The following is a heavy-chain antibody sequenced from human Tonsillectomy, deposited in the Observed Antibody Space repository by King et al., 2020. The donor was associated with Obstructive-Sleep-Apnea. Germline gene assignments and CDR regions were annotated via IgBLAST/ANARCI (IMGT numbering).Heavy chain of an antibody. CDR1: GFTFSSYG. V-gene: IGHV3-30*18. D-gene: IGHD3-22*01. Sequence: VQLVESGGGVVQPGRSLRLSCAASGFTFSSYGMHWVRQAPGKGLEWVAVISADGSNKYYAESVKGRFTISRDNSKNTLSLQMNSLRAEDTAVYYCAKDLGSSGYYGSDYWGQGTLVTVSS. CDR2: ISADGSNK. J-gene: IGHJ4*02. CDR3: AKDLGSSGYYGSDY.